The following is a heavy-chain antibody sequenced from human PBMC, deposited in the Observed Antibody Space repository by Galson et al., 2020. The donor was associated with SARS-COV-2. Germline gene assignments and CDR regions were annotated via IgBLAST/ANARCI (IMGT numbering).Heavy chain of an antibody. D-gene: IGHD3-3*01. V-gene: IGHV1-69*05. CDR1: GGTFSSYA. CDR3: ALTDYDFWSGYPPVYYYYYMDV. CDR2: IIPIFGTA. Sequence: ASVKVSCKASGGTFSSYAISWVRQAPGQGLEWMGGIIPIFGTANYAQKFQGRVTITTDESTSTAYMELSSLRSEDTAVYYCALTDYDFWSGYPPVYYYYYMDVWGKGTTVTVSS. J-gene: IGHJ6*03.